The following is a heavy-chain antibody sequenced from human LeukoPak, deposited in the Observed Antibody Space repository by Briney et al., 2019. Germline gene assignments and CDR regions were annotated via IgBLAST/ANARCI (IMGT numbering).Heavy chain of an antibody. D-gene: IGHD1-26*01. CDR1: GGSISSYY. V-gene: IGHV4-59*01. Sequence: KPSETLSLTCSVSGGSISSYYWSWIRQPPGRGLEWIGYIYYSGSTNYNPSLKSRVTISVDTSKNQFSLELTSVTAADTAVYYCARSVGATHYWGQGTLVTVSS. J-gene: IGHJ4*02. CDR2: IYYSGST. CDR3: ARSVGATHY.